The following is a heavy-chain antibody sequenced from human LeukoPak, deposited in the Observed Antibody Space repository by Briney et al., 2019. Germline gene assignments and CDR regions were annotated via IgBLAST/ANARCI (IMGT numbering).Heavy chain of an antibody. J-gene: IGHJ6*03. Sequence: SETLSLTCAVYGGSFSGYYWSWIRQPPGKGLEWIGEINHSGSTNYNPSLKSRVTISVDTSKNQFSLKLSSVTAADTAVYYCARGKNVLLWFGELAPYYMDVWGKGTTVTVSS. V-gene: IGHV4-34*01. CDR1: GGSFSGYY. D-gene: IGHD3-10*01. CDR2: INHSGST. CDR3: ARGKNVLLWFGELAPYYMDV.